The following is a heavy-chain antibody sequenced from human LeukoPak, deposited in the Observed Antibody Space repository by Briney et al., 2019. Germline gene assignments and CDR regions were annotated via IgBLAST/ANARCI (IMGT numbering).Heavy chain of an antibody. V-gene: IGHV3-30*02. CDR3: ANAHDFWSGYCDY. D-gene: IGHD3-3*01. CDR1: GFTFSSYG. Sequence: GGSLRLSCAASGFTFSSYGMHWVRQAPGKGLEWVAFIRYDGSNKYYADSVKGRFTISRDNSKNTLYLQMNSLRAEDTAVYYCANAHDFWSGYCDYWGQGTLVTVSS. CDR2: IRYDGSNK. J-gene: IGHJ4*02.